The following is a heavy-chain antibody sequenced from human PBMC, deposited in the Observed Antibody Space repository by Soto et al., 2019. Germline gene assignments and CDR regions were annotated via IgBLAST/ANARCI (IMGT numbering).Heavy chain of an antibody. V-gene: IGHV5-51*01. J-gene: IGHJ3*02. CDR1: GYSFTSYW. Sequence: PGESPKISCKGSGYSFTSYWIGWVRQMPGKGLEWMGIIYPGDSDTRYSPSFQGQVTISADKSISTAYLQWSSLKASDTAMYYCARQYYGSGSYLVFDIWGQGTMVTVSS. D-gene: IGHD3-10*01. CDR2: IYPGDSDT. CDR3: ARQYYGSGSYLVFDI.